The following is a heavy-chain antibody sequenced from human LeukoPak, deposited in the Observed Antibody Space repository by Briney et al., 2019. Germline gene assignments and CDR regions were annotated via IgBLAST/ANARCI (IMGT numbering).Heavy chain of an antibody. V-gene: IGHV3-23*01. Sequence: PGGSLRLSCAASGFTFSSYAMSWVRQAPGKGLEWVSAISGSGGSTCYADSVKGRFTISRDNSKNTLYLQMNSLRAEDTAVYYCAKTKGYYRMYYFDYWGQGTLVTVSS. J-gene: IGHJ4*02. CDR2: ISGSGGST. D-gene: IGHD3-22*01. CDR3: AKTKGYYRMYYFDY. CDR1: GFTFSSYA.